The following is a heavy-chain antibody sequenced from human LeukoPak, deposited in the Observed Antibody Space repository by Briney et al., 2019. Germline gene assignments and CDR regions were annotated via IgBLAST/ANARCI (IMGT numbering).Heavy chain of an antibody. J-gene: IGHJ3*02. Sequence: PSETLSLTXTVSGGSISSYYWSWIRQPAGKGLEWIGRIYTSGSTNYNPSLKSRVTMSVDTSKNQFSLKLSSVTAADTAVYYCARRLRFLEWLDAFDIWGQGTMVTVSS. D-gene: IGHD3-3*01. CDR1: GGSISSYY. V-gene: IGHV4-4*07. CDR2: IYTSGST. CDR3: ARRLRFLEWLDAFDI.